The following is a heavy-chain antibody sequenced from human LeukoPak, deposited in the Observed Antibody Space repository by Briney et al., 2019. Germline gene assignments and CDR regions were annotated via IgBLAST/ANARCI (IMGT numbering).Heavy chain of an antibody. CDR2: ISSSGVTT. CDR1: GFTFSNYA. J-gene: IGHJ4*02. CDR3: ARMAAYYSDTSGFYDYFDS. V-gene: IGHV3-23*01. D-gene: IGHD3-22*01. Sequence: PGGSLRLSCAASGFTFSNYAINWVRQAPGKGLEWISTISSSGVTTYYADSVKGRFTISRDNSKNTLYLQMNSLRGEDTAVYYCARMAAYYSDTSGFYDYFDSWGQGTLVTVSS.